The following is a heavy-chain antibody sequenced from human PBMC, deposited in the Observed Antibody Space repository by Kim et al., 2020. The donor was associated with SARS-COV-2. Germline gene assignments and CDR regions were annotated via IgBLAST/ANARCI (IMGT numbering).Heavy chain of an antibody. J-gene: IGHJ4*02. D-gene: IGHD2-15*01. CDR1: GGSFSGYY. V-gene: IGHV4-34*01. CDR2: INHSGST. Sequence: SETLSLTCAVYGGSFSGYYWSWIRQPPGKGLEWIGEINHSGSTNYNPSLKSRVTISVDTSKNQFSLKLSSVTAADTAVYYCARGRGYCSGGSCYWGPTDFDYWGQGTLVTVSS. CDR3: ARGRGYCSGGSCYWGPTDFDY.